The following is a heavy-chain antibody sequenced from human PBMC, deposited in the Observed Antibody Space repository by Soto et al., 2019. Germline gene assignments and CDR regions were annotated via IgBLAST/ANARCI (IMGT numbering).Heavy chain of an antibody. J-gene: IGHJ6*03. CDR2: IYPGDSDT. CDR3: ARQGGDFWSGYGAYYYYYMDV. CDR1: GYSFTSYW. V-gene: IGHV5-51*01. D-gene: IGHD3-3*01. Sequence: PGESLKISCKGSGYSFTSYWIGWVRQMPGKGLEWMGIIYPGDSDTRYSPSFQGQVTISADKSISTAYLQWSSLKASDTAMYYCARQGGDFWSGYGAYYYYYMDVWGKGTTVTVSS.